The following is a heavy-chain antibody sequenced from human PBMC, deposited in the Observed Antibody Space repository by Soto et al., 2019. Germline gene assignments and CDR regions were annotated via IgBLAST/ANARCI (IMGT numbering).Heavy chain of an antibody. CDR2: ISAYNGNT. J-gene: IGHJ3*02. CDR1: GYTFTSYG. CDR3: ARVPYSSSSFFFAFDI. V-gene: IGHV1-18*01. Sequence: ASVKVSCKASGYTFTSYGISWVRQAPGQGLEWMGWISAYNGNTNYAQKLQGRVTMTTDTSTSTAYMELRSLRSDDTAVYYCARVPYSSSSFFFAFDIWGQGTMVTVSS. D-gene: IGHD6-6*01.